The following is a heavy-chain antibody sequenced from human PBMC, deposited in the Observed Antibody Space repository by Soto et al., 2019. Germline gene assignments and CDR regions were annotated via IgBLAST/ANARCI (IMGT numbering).Heavy chain of an antibody. Sequence: QVQLVQSGAEVKKPGASVKVSCKASGYTFTGYYMHWVRQAPGQGLEWMGWINPNSGGTNYAQKFQGWVTMTRDTSISTAYMELSRLRSDDTAVYYCARNRIAAAGTLDPWDQGTLVTVSS. D-gene: IGHD6-13*01. J-gene: IGHJ5*02. CDR1: GYTFTGYY. CDR3: ARNRIAAAGTLDP. V-gene: IGHV1-2*04. CDR2: INPNSGGT.